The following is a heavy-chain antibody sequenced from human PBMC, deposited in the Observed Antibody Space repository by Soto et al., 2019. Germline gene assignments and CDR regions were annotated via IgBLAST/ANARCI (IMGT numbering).Heavy chain of an antibody. CDR1: GGSFSGYY. Sequence: SETLSLTCAVYGGSFSGYYWSWIRQPPGKGLEWIGYIYYSGSTNYNPSLKSRVTISVDTSKNQFSLKLSSVTAADTAVYYCARDFYLHGSGSNPGGRYYGMDVWGQGTTVTVSS. CDR3: ARDFYLHGSGSNPGGRYYGMDV. J-gene: IGHJ6*02. D-gene: IGHD3-10*01. CDR2: IYYSGST. V-gene: IGHV4-59*01.